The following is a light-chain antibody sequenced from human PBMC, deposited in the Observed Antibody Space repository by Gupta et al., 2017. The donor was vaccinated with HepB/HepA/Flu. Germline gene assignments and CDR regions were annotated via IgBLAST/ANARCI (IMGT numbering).Light chain of an antibody. Sequence: EIVMTQSPATLSVSPGERATLSCRASQSVSSYLAWYQQKPGQAPRLLIYDASTRATGIPARFSGSGSGTEFTLTISSLQSEDFAVYYCQQYINWPLTFGGGTKVEIK. CDR2: DAS. V-gene: IGKV3-15*01. CDR3: QQYINWPLT. J-gene: IGKJ4*01. CDR1: QSVSSY.